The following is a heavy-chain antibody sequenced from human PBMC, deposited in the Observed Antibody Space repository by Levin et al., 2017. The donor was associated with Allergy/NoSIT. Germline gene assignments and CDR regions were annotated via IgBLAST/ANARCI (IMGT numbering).Heavy chain of an antibody. CDR2: IYHSGST. D-gene: IGHD2-15*01. J-gene: IGHJ5*02. Sequence: SETLSLTCAVSGGSISSGGYSWSWIRQPPGKGLEWIGYIYHSGSTYYNPSLRSRVTISVDMSKNQFSLMLSSVTAADTAVYYCARGGCSGGSCYDVKGFDPWGQGTLVTVSS. CDR3: ARGGCSGGSCYDVKGFDP. V-gene: IGHV4-30-2*01. CDR1: GGSISSGGYS.